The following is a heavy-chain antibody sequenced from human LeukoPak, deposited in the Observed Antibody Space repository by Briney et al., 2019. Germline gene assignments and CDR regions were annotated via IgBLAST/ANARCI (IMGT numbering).Heavy chain of an antibody. CDR1: GFTFSSYG. V-gene: IGHV3-30*18. Sequence: GGSLRLSCAASGFTFSSYGMHWVRQAPGKGLEWVAVISYDRSNKYYADSVKGRFTISRDNSKNTLYLQMNSLRAEDTAVYYCAKAVGQWLVASPWGQGTLVTVSS. J-gene: IGHJ5*02. CDR2: ISYDRSNK. D-gene: IGHD6-19*01. CDR3: AKAVGQWLVASP.